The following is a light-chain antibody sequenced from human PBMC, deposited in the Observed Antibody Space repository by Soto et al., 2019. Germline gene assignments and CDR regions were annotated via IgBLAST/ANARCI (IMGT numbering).Light chain of an antibody. V-gene: IGKV4-1*01. Sequence: DIVMTQSPDSLAVSLGERSTINCKSSQHVLYSPNNKNYLAWYQQKPGQPPKLLIYWASTRESGVPDRFSGSGSGTDFTLTISNLQAEDVAFYYCQQYHSAPQSFGQGTKVEIK. CDR3: QQYHSAPQS. CDR1: QHVLYSPNNKNY. CDR2: WAS. J-gene: IGKJ1*01.